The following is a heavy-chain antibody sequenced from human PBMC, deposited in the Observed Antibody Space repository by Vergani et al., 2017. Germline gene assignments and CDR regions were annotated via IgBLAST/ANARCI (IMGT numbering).Heavy chain of an antibody. CDR3: ASLGAAGTGYYFDY. J-gene: IGHJ4*02. Sequence: EVQLVESGGGLVQPGGSLRLSCAASGFTFSSYWMSWVRQAPGKGLEWVANIKQDGSEKYYVDSVKGRFTISRDNAKNSLYLQMNSLRAEDTAGYYWASLGAAGTGYYFDYWGQGTLVTVSS. CDR1: GFTFSSYW. V-gene: IGHV3-7*01. CDR2: IKQDGSEK. D-gene: IGHD6-13*01.